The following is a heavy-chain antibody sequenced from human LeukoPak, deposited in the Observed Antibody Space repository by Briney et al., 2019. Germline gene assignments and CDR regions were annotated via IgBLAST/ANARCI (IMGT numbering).Heavy chain of an antibody. CDR3: ARDRELWGPGVYYFDY. V-gene: IGHV3-30*03. CDR2: ISYDGSNK. D-gene: IGHD3-10*01. Sequence: GGSLRLSCAVSGFTFDSYGMHWVRQAPGKGLEWVAVISYDGSNKYYADSVKGRFTISRDNSKNTLYLQMNSLRAEDTAVYYCARDRELWGPGVYYFDYWGQGTLVTVSS. CDR1: GFTFDSYG. J-gene: IGHJ4*02.